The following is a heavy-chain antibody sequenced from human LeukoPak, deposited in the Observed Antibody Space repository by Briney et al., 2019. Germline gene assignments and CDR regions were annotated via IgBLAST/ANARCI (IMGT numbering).Heavy chain of an antibody. Sequence: GGSLRLSCAASGFTFSSHSMIWVRQAPGKGLEWVSYISSSNSPIYYANSVKGRFTISRDNAKNSLYLQMNSLRAEDTAVYYCARGYYGSGSYEGYMDVWGKGTTVTISS. V-gene: IGHV3-48*04. CDR2: ISSSNSPI. D-gene: IGHD3-10*01. CDR1: GFTFSSHS. J-gene: IGHJ6*03. CDR3: ARGYYGSGSYEGYMDV.